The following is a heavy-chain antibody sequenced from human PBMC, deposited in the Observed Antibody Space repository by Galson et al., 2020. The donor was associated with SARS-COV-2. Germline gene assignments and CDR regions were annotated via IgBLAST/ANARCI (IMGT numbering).Heavy chain of an antibody. D-gene: IGHD3-10*01. CDR2: ISYDGSDK. J-gene: IGHJ4*02. CDR3: ARDRGITMVRGVIITRNFDY. V-gene: IGHV3-30*01. Sequence: GGSLRLSCAVSGFTFRSYAMHWVRQAPGQGLEWVGVISYDGSDKYYADSVKGRFTLSRDNPKNTLYLQMNSLRAEDTAVYYCARDRGITMVRGVIITRNFDYWGQGTLVTVSS. CDR1: GFTFRSYA.